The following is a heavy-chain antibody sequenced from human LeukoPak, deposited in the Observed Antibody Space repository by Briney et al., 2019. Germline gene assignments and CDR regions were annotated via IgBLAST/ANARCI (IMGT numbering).Heavy chain of an antibody. V-gene: IGHV5-51*01. J-gene: IGHJ5*02. CDR1: GYSFTGYW. CDR2: IYPGDSDT. Sequence: GESLKISCKGSGYSFTGYWIGWVRQMPGKGLEWMGIIYPGDSDTRYSPSFQGQVTIPADKSISTAYLQWSSLKASDTAMYYCARLFATAVAATSVGFDPWGQGTLVTVSS. D-gene: IGHD2-15*01. CDR3: ARLFATAVAATSVGFDP.